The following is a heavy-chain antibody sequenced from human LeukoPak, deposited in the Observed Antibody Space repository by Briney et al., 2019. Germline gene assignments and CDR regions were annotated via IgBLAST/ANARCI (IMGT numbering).Heavy chain of an antibody. CDR2: ISSNGGST. V-gene: IGHV3-64*01. Sequence: PGGSLRLSCAASGFTFSSYAMHWVRQAPGKGLEYVSAISSNGGSTYYANSVKGRFTISRDNSKNTLYLQMGSLRAEDMAVYYCARGPWQDIVVVPAAMGGMDVWGQGTTVTVSS. J-gene: IGHJ6*02. CDR1: GFTFSSYA. D-gene: IGHD2-2*01. CDR3: ARGPWQDIVVVPAAMGGMDV.